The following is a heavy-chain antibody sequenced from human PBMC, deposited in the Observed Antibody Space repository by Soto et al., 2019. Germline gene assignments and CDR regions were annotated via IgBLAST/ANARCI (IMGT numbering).Heavy chain of an antibody. V-gene: IGHV3-53*01. CDR1: GFTVSSNY. J-gene: IGHJ6*02. Sequence: GGSLRLSCAASGFTVSSNYMSWVRQAPGKGLEWVSVIYSGGSTYYADSVKGRFTISRDNSKNTLYLQMNSLRAEDTAVYYCASTAMVTHHYYYYYGMDVWGQGTTVTVSS. D-gene: IGHD5-18*01. CDR3: ASTAMVTHHYYYYYGMDV. CDR2: IYSGGST.